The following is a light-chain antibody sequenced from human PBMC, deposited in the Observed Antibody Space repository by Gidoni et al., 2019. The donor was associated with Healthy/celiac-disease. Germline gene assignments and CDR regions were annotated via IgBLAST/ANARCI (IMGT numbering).Light chain of an antibody. CDR1: QSVSSY. V-gene: IGKV3-11*01. CDR2: DAS. Sequence: EIVLTQSPATLSLSPRERATLSCRASQSVSSYLAWYQQKPGQATRLLIYDASNRATGIPARFSGSGSGTDFTLTISRLGPEDFAVYYCQQRSNWPPLTFGGGTKVEIK. J-gene: IGKJ4*01. CDR3: QQRSNWPPLT.